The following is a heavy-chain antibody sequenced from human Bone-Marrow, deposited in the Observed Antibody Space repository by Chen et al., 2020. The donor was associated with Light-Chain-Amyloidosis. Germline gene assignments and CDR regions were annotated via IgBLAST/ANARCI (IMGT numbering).Heavy chain of an antibody. D-gene: IGHD3-22*01. J-gene: IGHJ4*02. Sequence: QVQLQQWGAGLLKPSETLSLTCAVYGGSFSGYYWSWIRQPPGKGLEWIGEINHSGSTNYNPSLKSRVVIAVGTSKGQFALKLRSVIGADTAMYNCARDSVYYDSSGYYDGYDFDNWGQGTRVTVS. CDR1: GGSFSGYY. CDR2: INHSGST. CDR3: ARDSVYYDSSGYYDGYDFDN. V-gene: IGHV4-34*01.